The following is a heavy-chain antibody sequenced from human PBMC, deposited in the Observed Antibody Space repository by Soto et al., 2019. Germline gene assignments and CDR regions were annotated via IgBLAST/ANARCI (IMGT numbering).Heavy chain of an antibody. Sequence: GGSLRLSCAASGFTFSSYGMHWVRQAPGKGLEWVAVISYDGSNKYYADSVKGRFTISRDNSENTLYLQMNSLRAEDTAVYYCAKDSPGSPLDYWGQGTLVTVSS. J-gene: IGHJ4*02. CDR2: ISYDGSNK. CDR1: GFTFSSYG. V-gene: IGHV3-30*18. CDR3: AKDSPGSPLDY.